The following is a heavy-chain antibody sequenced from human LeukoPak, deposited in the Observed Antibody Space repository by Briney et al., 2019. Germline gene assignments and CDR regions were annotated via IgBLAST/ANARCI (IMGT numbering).Heavy chain of an antibody. CDR2: INPSGGST. V-gene: IGHV1-46*01. CDR3: AREPLRIVVVPAAEGDAFDI. CDR1: GYTFTCYY. D-gene: IGHD2-2*01. Sequence: GASVKVSCKASGYTFTCYYMHWVRQAPGQGLEWMGIINPSGGSTSYAQKFQGRVTMTRDTSTSTVYMELSSLRSEDTAVYYCAREPLRIVVVPAAEGDAFDIWGQGTMVTVSS. J-gene: IGHJ3*02.